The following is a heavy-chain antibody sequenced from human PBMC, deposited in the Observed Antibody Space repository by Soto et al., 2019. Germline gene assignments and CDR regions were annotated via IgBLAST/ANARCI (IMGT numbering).Heavy chain of an antibody. CDR3: ARDRWGDGYNDLDY. J-gene: IGHJ4*02. V-gene: IGHV3-33*01. CDR2: IWYDGSNK. D-gene: IGHD2-21*01. Sequence: QVQLVESGGGVVQPGRSLRLSCAASGFTFSSYGMHWVRQAPGKGLEWVAVIWYDGSNKYYADSVKGRFTIPRDNSKNTLYLQMNSLRAEDTAVYYCARDRWGDGYNDLDYWGQGTLVTVSS. CDR1: GFTFSSYG.